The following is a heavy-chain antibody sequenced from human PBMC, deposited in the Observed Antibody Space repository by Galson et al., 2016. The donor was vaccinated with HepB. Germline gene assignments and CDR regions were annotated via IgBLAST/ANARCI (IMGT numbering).Heavy chain of an antibody. V-gene: IGHV1-69*13. Sequence: SVKVSCKASGGTFSSFAISWVRQAPGQGLEWMGGIIPIFGTVNYAQKFQGRVTITADESTRTASMELSSLRSEDTAVYYCARGERWSSTNCFVFPYYYYDYGLDFWGQGTTVTVS. J-gene: IGHJ6*02. CDR2: IIPIFGTV. CDR1: GGTFSSFA. D-gene: IGHD2-2*01. CDR3: ARGERWSSTNCFVFPYYYYDYGLDF.